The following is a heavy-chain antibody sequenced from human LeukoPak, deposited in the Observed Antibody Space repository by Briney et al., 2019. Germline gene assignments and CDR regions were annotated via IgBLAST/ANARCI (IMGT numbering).Heavy chain of an antibody. CDR3: ARQQGNILTGYDY. J-gene: IGHJ4*02. CDR2: IYYSGST. D-gene: IGHD3-9*01. CDR1: GGSISSSSYY. V-gene: IGHV4-39*01. Sequence: SETLSLTCTVSGGSISSSSYYWGWIRQPPGKGLEWIGSIYYSGSTYYNPSLKSRVTISVDTSKNQFSLKLSSVTAADTAVYYCARQQGNILTGYDYWGQGTLVTDSS.